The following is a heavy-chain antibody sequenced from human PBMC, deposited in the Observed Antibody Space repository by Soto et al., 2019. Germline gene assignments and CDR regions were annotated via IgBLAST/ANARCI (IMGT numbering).Heavy chain of an antibody. J-gene: IGHJ4*02. D-gene: IGHD3-10*02. V-gene: IGHV1-8*01. Sequence: QVQLVQSGAEVKKPWASVKVSCKASGYTFTSYDINWVRQATGQGLEWMGWMNPNSGNTGYAQQLPGRVTMTRNTSLSTAYMDLSSRISEDTAVYYCARERTYVGDYWGQGTLVTVSS. CDR3: ARERTYVGDY. CDR2: MNPNSGNT. CDR1: GYTFTSYD.